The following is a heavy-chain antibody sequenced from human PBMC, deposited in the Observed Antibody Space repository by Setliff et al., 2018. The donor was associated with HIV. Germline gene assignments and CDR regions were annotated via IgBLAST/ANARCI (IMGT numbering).Heavy chain of an antibody. J-gene: IGHJ5*02. V-gene: IGHV4-34*01. D-gene: IGHD2-8*01. CDR1: GGSFTDYF. CDR2: INNRESA. Sequence: SETLSLTCAVYGGSFTDYFWTWLRQSPGKGLEWIGEINNRESANYNPSLKSRVTISIDTSKKQFSLGLRSVTGADTAVYYCAGSYNGVSYTWGQGVLVTVSS. CDR3: AGSYNGVSYT.